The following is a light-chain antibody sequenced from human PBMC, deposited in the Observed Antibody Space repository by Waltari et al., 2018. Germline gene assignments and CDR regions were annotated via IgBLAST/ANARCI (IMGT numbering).Light chain of an antibody. CDR3: QHTFETPYS. J-gene: IGKJ2*01. V-gene: IGKV1-39*01. Sequence: DIQMTQSPSSLSVSRGDRVTIPCRASENIGSYLNWYQQRTGEAPKLLIYATSTLQTEVPSRFSGSGSRTDFTLTISSLQPEDFATYYCQHTFETPYSFGQGTKLESK. CDR1: ENIGSY. CDR2: ATS.